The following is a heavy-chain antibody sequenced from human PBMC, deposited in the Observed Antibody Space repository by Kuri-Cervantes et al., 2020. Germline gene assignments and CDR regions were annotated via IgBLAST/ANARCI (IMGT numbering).Heavy chain of an antibody. D-gene: IGHD3-10*01. CDR2: TYYRSKWYN. CDR3: ARDGKITMVQGVTLYYYYMDV. CDR1: GDSVSSNSAA. V-gene: IGHV6-1*01. J-gene: IGHJ6*03. Sequence: ETLSLTCAISGDSVSSNSAAWNWIRQSPPRGLEWLGRTYYRSKWYNDYAVSVKSRITINPDTSKNQFSLQLNSVTPEDTAVYYCARDGKITMVQGVTLYYYYMDVWGKGTTVTVSS.